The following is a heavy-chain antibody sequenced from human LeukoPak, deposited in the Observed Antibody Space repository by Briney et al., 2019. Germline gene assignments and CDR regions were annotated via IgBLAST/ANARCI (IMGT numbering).Heavy chain of an antibody. Sequence: ASVKVSCKASGYTFTGYYMHWVRQAPGQGLEWMGIINPSGGSTSYAQKFQGRVTMTRDTSTSTVYMELSSLRSEDTAVYYCARDYASYYDSSGYYNFDYWGQGTLVTVSS. CDR2: INPSGGST. CDR1: GYTFTGYY. J-gene: IGHJ4*02. V-gene: IGHV1-46*01. D-gene: IGHD3-22*01. CDR3: ARDYASYYDSSGYYNFDY.